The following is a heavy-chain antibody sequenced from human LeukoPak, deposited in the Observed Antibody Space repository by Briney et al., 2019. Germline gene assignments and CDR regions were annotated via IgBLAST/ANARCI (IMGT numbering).Heavy chain of an antibody. CDR3: ARTMVRGVKFALHDAFDI. Sequence: GGSLRLSCAASGFTVSSNYMSWVRQAPGKGLEWVSVIYSGGSTYYADSVKGRFTISRDNSKNTLFLQINSLRAEDTAVYYCARTMVRGVKFALHDAFDIWGQGTMVTVSS. V-gene: IGHV3-53*01. D-gene: IGHD3-10*01. J-gene: IGHJ3*02. CDR1: GFTVSSNY. CDR2: IYSGGST.